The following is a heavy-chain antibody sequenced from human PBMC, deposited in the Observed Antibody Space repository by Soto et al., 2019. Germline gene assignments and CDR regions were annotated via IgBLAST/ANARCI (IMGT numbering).Heavy chain of an antibody. CDR3: ARGRAVAGQESWFDP. D-gene: IGHD6-19*01. CDR2: IIPIFGTA. CDR1: GGNFSSYA. J-gene: IGHJ5*02. Sequence: QVPLVQSGAEVKNPGSSVKVSCKASGGNFSSYAISWVRQAPGQGLEWMGGIIPIFGTANYAQKFQGRVTITADESTSAAYMELSSMRSEDTAVSYCARGRAVAGQESWFDPWGQGTLVTVSS. V-gene: IGHV1-69*01.